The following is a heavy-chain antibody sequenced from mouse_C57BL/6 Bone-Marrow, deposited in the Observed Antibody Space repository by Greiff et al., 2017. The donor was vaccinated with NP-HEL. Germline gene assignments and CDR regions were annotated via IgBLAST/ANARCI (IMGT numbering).Heavy chain of an antibody. Sequence: ESGPGLVKPSQSLSLTCSVTGYSITSGYYWNWIRQFPGNKLEWMGYISYDGSNNYNPSLKNRISIPRDTSKNQFFLKLNSVTTEDTATYYCARGYYGTWFAYWGQGTLVTVSA. D-gene: IGHD1-2*01. V-gene: IGHV3-6*01. J-gene: IGHJ3*01. CDR1: GYSITSGYY. CDR3: ARGYYGTWFAY. CDR2: ISYDGSN.